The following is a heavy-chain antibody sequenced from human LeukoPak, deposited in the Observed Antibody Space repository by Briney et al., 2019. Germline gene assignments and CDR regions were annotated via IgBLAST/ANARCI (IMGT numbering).Heavy chain of an antibody. Sequence: SGGSLRLSCAASGFTFDDYAMHWVRQAPGKGLDWVSGIAWDSSTIGYVDSVKGRLTISRDNAKNSLYLRMNSLRPEDTALYFCVKGTVGGSRDDAFDIWGQGTMVTVSS. CDR3: VKGTVGGSRDDAFDI. J-gene: IGHJ3*02. CDR2: IAWDSSTI. CDR1: GFTFDDYA. V-gene: IGHV3-9*01. D-gene: IGHD1-26*01.